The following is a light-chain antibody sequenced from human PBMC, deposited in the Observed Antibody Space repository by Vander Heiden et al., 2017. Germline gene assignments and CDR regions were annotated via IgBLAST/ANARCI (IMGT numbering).Light chain of an antibody. J-gene: IGKJ1*01. CDR1: QSVVDNY. CDR2: GIS. Sequence: IVLPQSPGTLSLSPGERATLSCRASQSVVDNYFAWYQQKPGQAPRLLIYGISFRATGIPDRFSGSGSGTDFTLTISRLEPEDFAVYYCEQYGSSPRTFGQGTKVEIK. V-gene: IGKV3-20*01. CDR3: EQYGSSPRT.